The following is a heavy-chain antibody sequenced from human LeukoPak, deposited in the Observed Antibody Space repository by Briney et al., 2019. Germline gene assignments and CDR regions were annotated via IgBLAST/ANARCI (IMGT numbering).Heavy chain of an antibody. CDR1: GFTFSSYA. J-gene: IGHJ4*02. CDR2: ISGSGGST. D-gene: IGHD1-26*01. CDR3: AKHRWDLTNIDY. V-gene: IGHV3-23*01. Sequence: PGGSLILSCAASGFTFSSYAMSWVRQAPGKGLEWVSAISGSGGSTYYADSVKGRFTISRDKSKNTLYLQMNSLRAEDTAVYCCAKHRWDLTNIDYWGQGTLVTVSS.